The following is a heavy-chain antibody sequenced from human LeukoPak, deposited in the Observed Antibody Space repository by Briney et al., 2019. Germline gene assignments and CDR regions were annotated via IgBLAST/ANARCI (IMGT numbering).Heavy chain of an antibody. CDR3: AAYCSSTSCHLDY. D-gene: IGHD2-2*01. J-gene: IGHJ4*02. CDR1: GFTFSSYW. V-gene: IGHV3-7*03. CDR2: INHNGNVN. Sequence: GGSLRLSCAASGFTFSSYWMNWARQAPGKGLEWVASINHNGNVNYYVDSVKGRFTISRDNAKNSLYLQMNSLRAEDTAVYYCAAYCSSTSCHLDYWGQGTLVTVSS.